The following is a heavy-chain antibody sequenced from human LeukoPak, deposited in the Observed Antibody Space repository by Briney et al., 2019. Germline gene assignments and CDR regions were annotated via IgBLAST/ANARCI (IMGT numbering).Heavy chain of an antibody. CDR1: GGSISSYY. CDR3: ARAFLELDAFDI. CDR2: IYYSGST. D-gene: IGHD3-3*01. V-gene: IGHV4-59*12. Sequence: SETLSLTCTVSGGSISSYYWSWIRQPPGKGLEWIGYIYYSGSTNYNPSLASRVTLSVDTSKNQFSLNLTSVTAADTAVYFCARAFLELDAFDIWGQGTMVTVSS. J-gene: IGHJ3*02.